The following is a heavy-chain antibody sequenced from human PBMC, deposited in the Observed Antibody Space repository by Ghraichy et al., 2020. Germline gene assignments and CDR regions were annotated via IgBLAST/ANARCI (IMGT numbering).Heavy chain of an antibody. D-gene: IGHD6-13*01. Sequence: GESLNISCAASGFTFSSYAMSWVRQAPGKGLEWVSAISGSGGSTYYADSVKGRFTISRDNSKNTLYLQMNSLRAEDTAVYYCAKGVSAAGTYYYYGMDVWGQGTTVTVSS. V-gene: IGHV3-23*01. CDR1: GFTFSSYA. CDR3: AKGVSAAGTYYYYGMDV. J-gene: IGHJ6*02. CDR2: ISGSGGST.